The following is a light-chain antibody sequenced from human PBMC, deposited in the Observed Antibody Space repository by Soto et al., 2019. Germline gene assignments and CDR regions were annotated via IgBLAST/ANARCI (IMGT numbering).Light chain of an antibody. CDR1: SSNMGAGYH. Sequence: QPVLTQPPSVPGAPGQRVSISCTGSSSNMGAGYHVHWYQQLPGTAPKLLLYTNNHRPPGVPDLSSASRSGTSASLAITALQAEDEADYYCQSYDSSLSYVFGTGTKGTVL. J-gene: IGLJ1*01. V-gene: IGLV1-40*01. CDR3: QSYDSSLSYV. CDR2: TNN.